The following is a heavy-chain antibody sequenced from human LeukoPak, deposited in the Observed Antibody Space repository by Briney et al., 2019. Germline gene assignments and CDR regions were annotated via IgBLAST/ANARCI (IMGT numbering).Heavy chain of an antibody. D-gene: IGHD6-19*01. Sequence: GGSLRLSCAASGFTFSDYGMHWLRQAPGKGLEWVAVISWNGGEEHYGNSVRGRFTISRDNSKNMVYLQMNSLRAEDTAVYYCAKEQGYTGWLTRGHWGQGALVTVSS. CDR3: AKEQGYTGWLTRGH. J-gene: IGHJ4*02. CDR1: GFTFSDYG. CDR2: ISWNGGEE. V-gene: IGHV3-30*18.